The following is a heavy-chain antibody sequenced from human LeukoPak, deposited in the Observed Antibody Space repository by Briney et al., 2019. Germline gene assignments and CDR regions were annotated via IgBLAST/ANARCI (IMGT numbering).Heavy chain of an antibody. D-gene: IGHD2-15*01. V-gene: IGHV3-30*19. CDR3: ARVCISGSCSPS. J-gene: IGHJ4*02. CDR2: ISYDGSNK. Sequence: PGRSLRLSCAASGFTFSSYGMHWVRQAPGKGLEWVAVISYDGSNKYYADSVKGRFTISRDNSKNTLYLQMNSLRAEDTAVYYCARVCISGSCSPSWGQGTLVTVSS. CDR1: GFTFSSYG.